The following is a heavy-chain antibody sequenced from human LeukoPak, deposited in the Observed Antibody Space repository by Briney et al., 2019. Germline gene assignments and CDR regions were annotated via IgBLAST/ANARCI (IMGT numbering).Heavy chain of an antibody. Sequence: PGGSLRLSCAASGFTFSSYGMHWVRQAPGKGLEWVAFIRYDGSNKYYADSVKGRFTISRGNSKNTLYLQMNSLRAEDTAVYYCAKGPEYQLLWRGGADYWGQGTLVTVSS. CDR2: IRYDGSNK. D-gene: IGHD2-2*01. CDR3: AKGPEYQLLWRGGADY. V-gene: IGHV3-30*02. J-gene: IGHJ4*02. CDR1: GFTFSSYG.